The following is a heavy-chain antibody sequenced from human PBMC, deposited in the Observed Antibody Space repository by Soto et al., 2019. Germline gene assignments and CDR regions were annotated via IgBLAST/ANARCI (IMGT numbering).Heavy chain of an antibody. V-gene: IGHV3-21*01. D-gene: IGHD2-15*01. CDR1: GFSFSSYT. J-gene: IGHJ5*01. Sequence: EVQLVESGGGLVKPGESLRLSCAASGFSFSSYTMNWVRQAPGKGLQWVSSITNRGTHTYSADSVKGRFTISRDNDKNSLYLQMNNLRAEDTAIYFCARAHEVAWFDSWGLGNLVTVTS. CDR3: ARAHEVAWFDS. CDR2: ITNRGTHT.